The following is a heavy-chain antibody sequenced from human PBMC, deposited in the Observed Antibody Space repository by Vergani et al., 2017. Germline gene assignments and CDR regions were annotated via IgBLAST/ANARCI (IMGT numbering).Heavy chain of an antibody. CDR2: IIPILGIA. J-gene: IGHJ4*02. V-gene: IGHV1-69*02. CDR3: ARVARSSGWTSFDY. Sequence: QVQLVQSGAEVKKPGSSVKVSCKASGGTFSSYTISWVRQAPGQGLEWMGRIIPILGIANYAQKFQGRVTITADKSTSTAYMELSRLRSEDTAVYYCARVARSSGWTSFDYWGQGTLVTVSS. D-gene: IGHD6-19*01. CDR1: GGTFSSYT.